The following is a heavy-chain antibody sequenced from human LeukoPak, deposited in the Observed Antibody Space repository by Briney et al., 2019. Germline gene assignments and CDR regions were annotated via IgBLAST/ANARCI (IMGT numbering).Heavy chain of an antibody. Sequence: GASVKVSCKASGYTFTSYGISWVRQAPGQGLEWMGWISAYNGNTNYAQKLQGRVTMTTDTSTSTAYMELRSLRSDDTAVYYCARVLRYFDPDGRWFDPWGQGTLVTVSS. CDR1: GYTFTSYG. CDR3: ARVLRYFDPDGRWFDP. D-gene: IGHD3-9*01. CDR2: ISAYNGNT. J-gene: IGHJ5*02. V-gene: IGHV1-18*01.